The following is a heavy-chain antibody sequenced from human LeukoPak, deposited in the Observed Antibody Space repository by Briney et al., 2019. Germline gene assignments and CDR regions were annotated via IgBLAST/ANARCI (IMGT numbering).Heavy chain of an antibody. CDR3: AKEMQNRWELYGVYYYYYYGMDV. CDR1: GFTFSSYG. J-gene: IGHJ6*02. Sequence: GGSLRLSCAASGFTFSSYGMHWVRQAPGKGLEWVAVIPYDGSNKYYADSVKGRFTISRDNSKNTLYLQMNSLRAEDTAVYYCAKEMQNRWELYGVYYYYYYGMDVWGQGTTVTVSS. V-gene: IGHV3-30*18. CDR2: IPYDGSNK. D-gene: IGHD1-26*01.